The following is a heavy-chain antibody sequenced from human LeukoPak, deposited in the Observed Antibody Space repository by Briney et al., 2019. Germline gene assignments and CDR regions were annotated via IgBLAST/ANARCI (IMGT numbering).Heavy chain of an antibody. D-gene: IGHD3-10*01. J-gene: IGHJ4*02. CDR3: VKDRGILLWFGEFDS. V-gene: IGHV3-7*01. CDR1: GFTFSSYW. Sequence: GGSLRLSCAASGFTFSSYWMSWVRQAPGKGLEWVANIKQDGSEKYYVDSVKGRFTISRDNSKNTLYLQMNTLRPEDTALYYCVKDRGILLWFGEFDSWGQGTLVTVSS. CDR2: IKQDGSEK.